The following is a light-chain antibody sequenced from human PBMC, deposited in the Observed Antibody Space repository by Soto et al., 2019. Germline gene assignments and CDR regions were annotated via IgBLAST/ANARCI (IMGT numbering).Light chain of an antibody. CDR3: LLSYTGTRV. J-gene: IGLJ3*02. Sequence: QAVVTQEPSLTVSPGGTVTLTCGSSTGAVTSGHYPYWFQLTPGQAPRPLIYDTNNKHSWTPARFSGSLLGGKAALILSGAQSEDEAEYYCLLSYTGTRVFGGGTKLTVL. CDR1: TGAVTSGHY. CDR2: DTN. V-gene: IGLV7-46*01.